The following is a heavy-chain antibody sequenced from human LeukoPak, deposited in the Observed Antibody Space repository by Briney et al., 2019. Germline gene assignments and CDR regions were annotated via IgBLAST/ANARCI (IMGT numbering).Heavy chain of an antibody. V-gene: IGHV4-34*01. Sequence: SETLSLTCAVYGGSFSGYYWSWIRQPPGKGLEWIGEINHSGSTNYNPSLKSRVTISVDTSKNQFSLKLSSVTAADTAVYYCARGRVYGSGSYYLVYYYYGMDVWGKGTTVTVSS. CDR3: ARGRVYGSGSYYLVYYYYGMDV. CDR1: GGSFSGYY. D-gene: IGHD3-10*01. J-gene: IGHJ6*04. CDR2: INHSGST.